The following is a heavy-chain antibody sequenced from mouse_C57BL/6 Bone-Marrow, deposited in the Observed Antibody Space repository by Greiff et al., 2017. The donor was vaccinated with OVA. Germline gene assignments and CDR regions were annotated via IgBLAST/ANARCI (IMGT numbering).Heavy chain of an antibody. CDR2: INPSNGGT. J-gene: IGHJ4*01. CDR3: ARRGLLQGYAMDD. D-gene: IGHD1-1*01. V-gene: IGHV1-53*01. CDR1: GYTFTSYW. Sequence: QVQLQQPGTELVKPGASVKLSCKASGYTFTSYWMHWVKQRPGQGLEWIGNINPSNGGTNYNEKFKSKATLTVDKSSSTAYMQLSSLTSGDSAVYNCARRGLLQGYAMDDWGQGTSVTVSS.